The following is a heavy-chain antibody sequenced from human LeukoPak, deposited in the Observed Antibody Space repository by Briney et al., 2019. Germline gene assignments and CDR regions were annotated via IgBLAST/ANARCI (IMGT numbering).Heavy chain of an antibody. V-gene: IGHV6-1*01. J-gene: IGHJ5*02. D-gene: IGHD2-2*01. CDR1: GDSVSSNSVT. CDR2: TYYRSTWYN. Sequence: SQTLSLTCAISGDSVSSNSVTWNWIGQSPSRGLEWLGRTYYRSTWYNDYAVSVRGRITVNPDTSKNQFSLHLYSVTPEDTAVYYCARRLTQYDCFDPWGQGILVTVSS. CDR3: ARRLTQYDCFDP.